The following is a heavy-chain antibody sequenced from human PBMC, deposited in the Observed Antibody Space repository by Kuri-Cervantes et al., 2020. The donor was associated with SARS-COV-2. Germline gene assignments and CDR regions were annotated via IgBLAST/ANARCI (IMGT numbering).Heavy chain of an antibody. Sequence: ASVTVSCKASGYTFTSYDINWVRQATGQGLEWMGWMNPNSGNTGYAQKLQVRVTMTTDTSTSTAYMELRSLRSDDTAVYYCARTALEWLFYRYQAGYMDVWGQGTTVTVSS. CDR2: MNPNSGNT. CDR1: GYTFTSYD. D-gene: IGHD3-3*01. V-gene: IGHV1-8*01. J-gene: IGHJ6*03. CDR3: ARTALEWLFYRYQAGYMDV.